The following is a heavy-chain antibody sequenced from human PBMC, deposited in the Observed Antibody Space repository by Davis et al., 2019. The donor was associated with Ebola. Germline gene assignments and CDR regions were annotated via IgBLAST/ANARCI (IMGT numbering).Heavy chain of an antibody. CDR2: INPHNGNT. J-gene: IGHJ4*02. V-gene: IGHV1-18*01. CDR3: ARAQFPTTSDH. Sequence: AASVKVSCKTSGYTLTDYDINWVRQATGQGLEWMGWINPHNGNTNYAQNVQGRVIMTSDTATTTAYMEVGSLRSDDTAVYYCARAQFPTTSDHWGQGTLVTVSS. CDR1: GYTLTDYD. D-gene: IGHD1-1*01.